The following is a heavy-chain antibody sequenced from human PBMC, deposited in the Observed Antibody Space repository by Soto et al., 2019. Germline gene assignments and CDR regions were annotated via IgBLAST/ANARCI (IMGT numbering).Heavy chain of an antibody. D-gene: IGHD5-12*01. CDR1: GFTFSSYS. J-gene: IGHJ4*02. Sequence: PGGSLRLSCAASGFTFSSYSMNWVRQAPGKGLEWVSSISSSSSYIYYADSVKGRFTISRDNAKNSLYLQMNSLRAEDTAVYYCAREGIVATIPFDYWGQGTLVTVSS. CDR3: AREGIVATIPFDY. CDR2: ISSSSSYI. V-gene: IGHV3-21*01.